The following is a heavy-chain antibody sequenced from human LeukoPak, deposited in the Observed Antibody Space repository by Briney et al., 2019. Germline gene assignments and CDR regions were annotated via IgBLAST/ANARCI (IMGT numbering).Heavy chain of an antibody. J-gene: IGHJ4*02. CDR3: ASGYSYGEDFDY. CDR1: GGTFSSYA. V-gene: IGHV1-69*01. D-gene: IGHD5-18*01. Sequence: SVKVSCKASGGTFSSYAISWVRQAPGQGLEWMGGIIPIFGTANYAQKFQGRVTITADESTSTAYMELSSLGSEDTAVYYCASGYSYGEDFDYWGQGTLVTVSS. CDR2: IIPIFGTA.